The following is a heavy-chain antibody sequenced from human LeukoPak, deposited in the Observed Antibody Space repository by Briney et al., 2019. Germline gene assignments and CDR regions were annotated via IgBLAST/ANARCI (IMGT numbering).Heavy chain of an antibody. V-gene: IGHV1-18*01. Sequence: GASVKVSCKASGYTFTSYGISWVRQAPGQGLEWMGWISAYNGNTNYAQKLQGRVTMTTDTSTSTAYMELTSLRSDDTAVYYCARSGVVVPAVIHEVWFDPWGQGTLVTVSS. D-gene: IGHD2-2*01. CDR1: GYTFTSYG. CDR2: ISAYNGNT. CDR3: ARSGVVVPAVIHEVWFDP. J-gene: IGHJ5*02.